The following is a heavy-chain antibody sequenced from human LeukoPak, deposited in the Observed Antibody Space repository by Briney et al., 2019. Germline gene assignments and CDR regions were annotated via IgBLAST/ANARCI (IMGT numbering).Heavy chain of an antibody. J-gene: IGHJ3*02. Sequence: GGSLRLSCEASGFTFSSYGMSWVRQAPGKGLEWVSGINWNGGSTGYADSVKGRFTISRDNAKNSLYLQMNSLRAEDTALYYCARRYTIAAAGNAFDIWGQGTMVTVSS. CDR2: INWNGGST. V-gene: IGHV3-20*04. CDR3: ARRYTIAAAGNAFDI. D-gene: IGHD6-13*01. CDR1: GFTFSSYG.